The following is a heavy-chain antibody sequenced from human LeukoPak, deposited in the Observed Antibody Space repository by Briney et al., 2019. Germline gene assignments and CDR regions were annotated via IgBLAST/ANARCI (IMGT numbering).Heavy chain of an antibody. J-gene: IGHJ2*01. CDR3: ARETGVWYFDL. CDR1: AYSISSGYY. Sequence: SETLSLTCTVSAYSISSGYYWGWIRQPPGKGLEWIGRIYHGGSTYYNPSLNSRVTISVDTSKNQFSLKLSSVTASDTAVYYCARETGVWYFDLWGHGTLVTVSS. D-gene: IGHD7-27*01. CDR2: IYHGGST. V-gene: IGHV4-38-2*02.